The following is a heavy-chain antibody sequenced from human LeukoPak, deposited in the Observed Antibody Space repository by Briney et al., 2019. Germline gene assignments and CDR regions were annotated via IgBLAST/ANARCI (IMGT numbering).Heavy chain of an antibody. CDR3: ARDLSFSPDY. V-gene: IGHV3-74*01. Sequence: GGSPRLSCAASGFTFRSSWMHWVRQVPGKGLVWVSHISPDGDFIDYADSVKGRFIISRDNAKNTLFLQMNRLRAEDTALYFCARDLSFSPDYWGQGTLVTVSS. J-gene: IGHJ4*02. CDR2: ISPDGDFI. CDR1: GFTFRSSW.